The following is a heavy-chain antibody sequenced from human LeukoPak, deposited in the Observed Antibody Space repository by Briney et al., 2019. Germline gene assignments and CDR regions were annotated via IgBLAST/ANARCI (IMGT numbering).Heavy chain of an antibody. Sequence: GGSLRLSCAASGFTFSSYSMNWVRQAPGKGLEWVSSISSSSSYIYYADSVKGRFTISRDNAKNSLYLQMNSLRAEDTAVYYCARGRGPRATTDFRWFDPWGQGTLVTVSS. CDR3: ARGRGPRATTDFRWFDP. CDR1: GFTFSSYS. D-gene: IGHD1-26*01. V-gene: IGHV3-21*01. J-gene: IGHJ5*02. CDR2: ISSSSSYI.